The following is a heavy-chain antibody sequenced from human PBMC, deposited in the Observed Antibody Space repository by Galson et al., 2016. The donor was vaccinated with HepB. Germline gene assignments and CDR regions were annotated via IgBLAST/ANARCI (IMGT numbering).Heavy chain of an antibody. CDR2: IDPRDSYI. CDR3: ARHVHSSSSGAVYF. CDR1: GYSFTDYW. J-gene: IGHJ4*02. D-gene: IGHD3-22*01. V-gene: IGHV5-10-1*01. Sequence: QSGAEVKKPGESLRISCQASGYSFTDYWITWVRQMPGKGLEWMGRIDPRDSYINYSPSFQGRVTISVDRSISAAYLQWSRLRASDTATYYCARHVHSSSSGAVYFWGQGSLVTVSS.